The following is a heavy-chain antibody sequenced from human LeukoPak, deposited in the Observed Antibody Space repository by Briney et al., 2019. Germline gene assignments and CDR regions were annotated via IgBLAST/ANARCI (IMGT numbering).Heavy chain of an antibody. CDR1: GFTLINYA. D-gene: IGHD1-14*01. Sequence: GGSLRLSCAASGFTLINYAMGWVRQAPGKGLEWVSILSGDGAGTYYADSVKGRFTISRDLSKNTLYLQMNSLKPEDTAVYYCTGDSDLQPRNGFDLWGQGTVATVSS. J-gene: IGHJ3*01. V-gene: IGHV3-23*01. CDR3: TGDSDLQPRNGFDL. CDR2: LSGDGAGT.